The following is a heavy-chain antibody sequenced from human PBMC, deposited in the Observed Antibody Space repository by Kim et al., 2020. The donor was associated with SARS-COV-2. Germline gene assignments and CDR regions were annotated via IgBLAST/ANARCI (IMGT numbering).Heavy chain of an antibody. D-gene: IGHD4-17*01. CDR3: AKDGDYGDYYLAYYFDY. CDR2: ISYDGSNK. CDR1: GFTFSSYG. J-gene: IGHJ4*02. Sequence: GGSLRLSCAASGFTFSSYGMHWVRQAPGKGLEWVAVISYDGSNKYYADSVKGRFTISRDNSKNTLYLQMNSLRAEDTAVYYCAKDGDYGDYYLAYYFDYWGQGTLVTVSS. V-gene: IGHV3-30*18.